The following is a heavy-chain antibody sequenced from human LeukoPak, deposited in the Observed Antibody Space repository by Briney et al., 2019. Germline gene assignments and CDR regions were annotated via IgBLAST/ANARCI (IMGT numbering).Heavy chain of an antibody. CDR2: INKDGSAE. CDR1: GFTFSTYS. D-gene: IGHD4-17*01. CDR3: VRLFGGVTTFDY. Sequence: GGSLRLSCAASGFTFSTYSMSWVRQAPGKGLDWVASINKDGSAEYYVGSVRGRFTISRDNAKNSLYLQVNSLRVDDTAVYYCVRLFGGVTTFDYWGQGTLVTVSS. J-gene: IGHJ4*02. V-gene: IGHV3-7*01.